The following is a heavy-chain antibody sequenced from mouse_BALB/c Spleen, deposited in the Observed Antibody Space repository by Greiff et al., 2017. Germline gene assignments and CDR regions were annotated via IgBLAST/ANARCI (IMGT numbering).Heavy chain of an antibody. J-gene: IGHJ1*01. V-gene: IGHV2-2*01. CDR3: SRVGNDEHFDD. D-gene: IGHD2-2*01. CDR1: GFSLTSYG. Sequence: QVQLQQSGPGLVQPSQSLSITCTVSGFSLTSYGVHWVRQSPGKGLEWLGVIWSGGSTDYNAAFISRLSISKNNSKSQVFFKMNSLQTDDTARYYFSRVGNDEHFDDWGAGTTVTVSS. CDR2: IWSGGST.